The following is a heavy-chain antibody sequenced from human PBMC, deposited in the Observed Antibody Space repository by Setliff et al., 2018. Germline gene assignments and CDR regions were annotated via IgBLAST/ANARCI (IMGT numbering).Heavy chain of an antibody. D-gene: IGHD6-25*01. CDR2: ISDSGST. CDR3: ARVSGMGSPPYYYYYYGMDV. Sequence: SETLSLTCAVYGGSFSGYFWSWIRQPPAKGLEWIGGISDSGSTNYNPSLKSRVTISVDMSKNQFSLKMSSVTAADTAVYYCARVSGMGSPPYYYYYYGMDVWGQGTTVTVSS. J-gene: IGHJ6*02. V-gene: IGHV4-34*01. CDR1: GGSFSGYF.